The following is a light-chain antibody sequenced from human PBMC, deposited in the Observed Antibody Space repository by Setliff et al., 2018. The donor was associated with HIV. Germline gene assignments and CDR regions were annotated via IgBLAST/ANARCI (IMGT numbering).Light chain of an antibody. Sequence: QSALTQPASVSGSPGQSITISCTGTSSDVGGYNYVSWYQQHPGKAPKLMIYDVSKRPSGVSNRFSGSKSGNTASLTISGLQAEDEADYYCSSYTSSSTFYVFGTGTKATV. J-gene: IGLJ1*01. CDR2: DVS. V-gene: IGLV2-14*01. CDR1: SSDVGGYNY. CDR3: SSYTSSSTFYV.